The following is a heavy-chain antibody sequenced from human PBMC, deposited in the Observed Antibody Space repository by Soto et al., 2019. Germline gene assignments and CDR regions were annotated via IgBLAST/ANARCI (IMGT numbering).Heavy chain of an antibody. Sequence: SETLSLTCAVYGGSFSDYYWTWIRQPPGKGLEWIGEFNHSGSTNYNPSLKSRVTISVDTSKDQFSLRLSSVTAADTAVYYCARRKLPNNAAYNWLDAWGQGTLVTVYS. CDR3: ARRKLPNNAAYNWLDA. J-gene: IGHJ5*02. D-gene: IGHD1-7*01. CDR1: GGSFSDYY. V-gene: IGHV4-34*01. CDR2: FNHSGST.